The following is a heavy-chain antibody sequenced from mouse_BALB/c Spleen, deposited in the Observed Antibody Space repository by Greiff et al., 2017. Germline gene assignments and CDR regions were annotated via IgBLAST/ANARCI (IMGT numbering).Heavy chain of an antibody. V-gene: IGHV1S56*01. Sequence: QVQLKQSGPELVKPGASVRISCKASGYTFTSYYIHWVKQRPGQGLEWIGWIYPGNVNTKYNEKFKGKATLTADKSSSTAYMQLSSLTSEDSAVYFCARGNPNYYAMDYWGQGTSVTVSS. CDR1: GYTFTSYY. CDR3: ARGNPNYYAMDY. CDR2: IYPGNVNT. J-gene: IGHJ4*01.